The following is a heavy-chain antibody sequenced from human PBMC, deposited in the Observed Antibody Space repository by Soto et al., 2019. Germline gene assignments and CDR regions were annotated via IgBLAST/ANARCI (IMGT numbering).Heavy chain of an antibody. V-gene: IGHV1-18*01. CDR1: GFTFSNYG. CDR2: ISAYSGNT. D-gene: IGHD6-13*01. J-gene: IGHJ4*02. Sequence: ASVKVSCKASGFTFSNYGFNWVRQAPGQGLEWVGWISAYSGNTNYAQNLQGRVTMTTDTSTSTAYMFLRSLISDDTAVYYCARDSSPYSSSWSFDYWGQGTLVTVSS. CDR3: ARDSSPYSSSWSFDY.